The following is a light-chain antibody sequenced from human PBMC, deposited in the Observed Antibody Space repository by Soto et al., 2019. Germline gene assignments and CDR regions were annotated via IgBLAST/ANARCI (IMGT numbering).Light chain of an antibody. Sequence: DIQMTQSPSTLSASLGDRVTITCRARQSIRGWLAWYQQKPGKAPKLLIYDVSSLESGVPSRFRGSGSGTEFTLAISSLQPDDFATYFCQQYNGYPWTFGQGTKVEIK. J-gene: IGKJ1*01. CDR3: QQYNGYPWT. CDR2: DVS. V-gene: IGKV1-5*01. CDR1: QSIRGW.